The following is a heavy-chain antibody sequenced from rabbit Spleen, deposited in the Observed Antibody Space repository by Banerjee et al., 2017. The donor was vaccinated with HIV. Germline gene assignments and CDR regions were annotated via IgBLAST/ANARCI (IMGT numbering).Heavy chain of an antibody. V-gene: IGHV1S45*01. J-gene: IGHJ6*01. CDR1: GFSFSSGYY. Sequence: QEQLVESGGGLVQPEGSLTLTCTASGFSFSSGYYMCWVRQAPGKGLEWIACINIVTGKSVHASWAKGRFVMSRTSSTTVTLQMTSLTVADTATYFCARDTGTIFSSYGIDLWGPGTLVTVS. CDR3: ARDTGTIFSSYGIDL. D-gene: IGHD7-1*01. CDR2: INIVTGKS.